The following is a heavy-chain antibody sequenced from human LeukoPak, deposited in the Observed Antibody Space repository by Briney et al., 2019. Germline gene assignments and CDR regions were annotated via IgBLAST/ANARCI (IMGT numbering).Heavy chain of an antibody. CDR2: INHSGST. D-gene: IGHD3-9*01. CDR1: GGSFSGYY. J-gene: IGHJ5*02. Sequence: SETLSLTCAVYGGSFSGYYWSWIRQPPGKGLEWIGEINHSGSTNYNPSLKSRVTISVDTSKNQFSLKLSSVTAADTAVYYCARVRVLRYFDWLLFSGWFDPWGQGTLVTVSS. V-gene: IGHV4-34*01. CDR3: ARVRVLRYFDWLLFSGWFDP.